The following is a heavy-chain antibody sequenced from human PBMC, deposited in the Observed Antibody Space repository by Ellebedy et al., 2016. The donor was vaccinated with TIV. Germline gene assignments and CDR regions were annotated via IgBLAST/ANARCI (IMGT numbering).Heavy chain of an antibody. CDR1: GFTFSASS. V-gene: IGHV3-48*04. D-gene: IGHD1-26*01. J-gene: IGHJ4*02. CDR3: AGGGGGYRAGIDN. Sequence: PGGSLRLSCAASGFTFSASSMNWVRQAPGKGLEWVSYISRTTNSIYYADSVKGRFNISRDNAKNSLYLQMNSLRAEDTAVYYCAGGGGGYRAGIDNWGQGTLVTVSS. CDR2: ISRTTNSI.